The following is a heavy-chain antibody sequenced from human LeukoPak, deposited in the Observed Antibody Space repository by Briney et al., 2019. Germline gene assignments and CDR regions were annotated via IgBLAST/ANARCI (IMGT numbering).Heavy chain of an antibody. D-gene: IGHD4/OR15-4a*01. CDR2: INHSGST. V-gene: IGHV4-34*01. Sequence: SETLSLTCAVYGGSFSGYYWSWIRQPPGKGLEWIGEINHSGSTNYNPSLKSRVTISVDTSKNQFSLKLSSVTAADTAVYYCSRDWDFHGGNYDTWGQGTLVIVSS. J-gene: IGHJ4*02. CDR3: SRDWDFHGGNYDT. CDR1: GGSFSGYY.